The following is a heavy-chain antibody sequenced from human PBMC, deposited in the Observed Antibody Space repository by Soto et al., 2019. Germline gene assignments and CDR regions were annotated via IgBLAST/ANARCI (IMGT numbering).Heavy chain of an antibody. J-gene: IGHJ4*02. CDR1: VGSISSCGYY. D-gene: IGHD2-15*01. CDR2: IHHSGST. CDR3: ARGLAPRYCSGGSCYFYSFDS. Sequence: PSEPLSLPCTGSVGSISSCGYYWGWIRQHPMKGLDLIGYIHHSGSTYYNPSLKSRFTISVDTSKNQFSLKLSSVTAADTAVFYCARGLAPRYCSGGSCYFYSFDSWGQGTLVTVSS. V-gene: IGHV4-31*03.